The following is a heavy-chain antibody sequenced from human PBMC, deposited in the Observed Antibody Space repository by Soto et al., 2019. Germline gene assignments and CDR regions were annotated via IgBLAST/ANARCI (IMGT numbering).Heavy chain of an antibody. CDR2: IGGRGNT. D-gene: IGHD4-17*01. J-gene: IGHJ4*02. CDR1: GFTFSSYA. Sequence: HPGGSLRLSCGASGFTFSSYAMSWVRQAPGKGLEWVSAIGGRGNTYYADSVKGRFTISRDNSKNTLSLQMDSLRADDTAVYYCAKGYGDYIRDFDYWGQGTPVTVSS. V-gene: IGHV3-23*01. CDR3: AKGYGDYIRDFDY.